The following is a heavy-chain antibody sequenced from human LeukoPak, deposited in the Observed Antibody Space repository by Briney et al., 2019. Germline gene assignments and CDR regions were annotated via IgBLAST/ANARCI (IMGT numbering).Heavy chain of an antibody. CDR1: GFTFDDYA. V-gene: IGHV3-43D*03. CDR2: ISWDGGGT. Sequence: GGSLRLSCEASGFTFDDYAMHWVRQAPGKGLEWVSLISWDGGGTYYADTVKGRFTISRDNSKNSPYLQMNSLRAEDTALYYCAKDMAAYYYASGNIDYWGQGTLVTVSS. D-gene: IGHD3-10*01. J-gene: IGHJ4*02. CDR3: AKDMAAYYYASGNIDY.